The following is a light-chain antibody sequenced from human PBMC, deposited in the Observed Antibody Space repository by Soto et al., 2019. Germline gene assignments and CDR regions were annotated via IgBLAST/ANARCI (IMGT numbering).Light chain of an antibody. Sequence: QSALTQPASVSGSPGQSITLSCTGTSSDVGTDNYVSWYQQHPGKAPKLMISQVSNRPSGVSNRFSGSKSGNTASLTISGLQAEDEADYYCSSYTTSSALVFGGGTKLTVL. J-gene: IGLJ2*01. CDR3: SSYTTSSALV. CDR1: SSDVGTDNY. V-gene: IGLV2-14*01. CDR2: QVS.